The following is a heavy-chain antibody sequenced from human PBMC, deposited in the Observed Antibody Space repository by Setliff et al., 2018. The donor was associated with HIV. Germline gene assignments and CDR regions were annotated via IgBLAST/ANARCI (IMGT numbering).Heavy chain of an antibody. CDR1: GFTFSSYS. CDR3: AREYGYSYANDAVDI. Sequence: AYLRLSCAASGFTFSSYSMNWVRQAPGKGLEWVSSISTSSNYIYYADSVQGRVTISRDNAKNSLYLQMNSLGVEDTAVYYCAREYGYSYANDAVDIWGQGTMVTVSS. CDR2: ISTSSNYI. J-gene: IGHJ3*02. V-gene: IGHV3-21*04. D-gene: IGHD5-18*01.